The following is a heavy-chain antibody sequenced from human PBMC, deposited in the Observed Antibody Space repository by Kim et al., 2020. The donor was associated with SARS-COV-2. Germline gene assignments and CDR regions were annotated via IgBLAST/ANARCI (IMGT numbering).Heavy chain of an antibody. CDR1: GYTFTTFA. CDR2: VNPYNGNT. D-gene: IGHD6-13*01. CDR3: ARVLGIAAAGDF. J-gene: IGHJ4*02. V-gene: IGHV1-18*01. Sequence: ASVKVSCKASGYTFTTFAISWVRQAPGQGLEWMGWVNPYNGNTDSAQKFQGRVTMTTDTATHTAYMDLRSLISDDTAVYYCARVLGIAAAGDFWGQGSLVTVSS.